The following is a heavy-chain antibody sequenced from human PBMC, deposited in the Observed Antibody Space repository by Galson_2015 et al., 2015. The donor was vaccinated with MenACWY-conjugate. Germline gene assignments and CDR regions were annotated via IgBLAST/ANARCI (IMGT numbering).Heavy chain of an antibody. CDR1: GYIFTTYW. V-gene: IGHV5-51*01. J-gene: IGHJ6*02. Sequence: QSGAEVKKPGESLKISCKASGYIFTTYWIACGRQMPGKGLEWMALISPGDSNTRYSPSFQGQVTISADKSISTAYLQWSSLKASDTAMYYCARHPPGGRGMDVWGQGTTVTVSS. CDR2: ISPGDSNT. D-gene: IGHD1-26*01. CDR3: ARHPPGGRGMDV.